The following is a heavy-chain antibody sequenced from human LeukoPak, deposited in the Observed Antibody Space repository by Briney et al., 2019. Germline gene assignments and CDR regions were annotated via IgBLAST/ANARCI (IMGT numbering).Heavy chain of an antibody. Sequence: KASETLSLTCTVSGGSISSGSYYWGWIRQPAGKGLEWIGRIYTSGSTNYNPSLKSRVTISVDTSKNQFSLKLSSVTAADTAVYYCARDTYDILSGTTDAFDIWGQGTMVTVSS. CDR2: IYTSGST. J-gene: IGHJ3*02. CDR3: ARDTYDILSGTTDAFDI. CDR1: GGSISSGSYY. V-gene: IGHV4-61*02. D-gene: IGHD3-9*01.